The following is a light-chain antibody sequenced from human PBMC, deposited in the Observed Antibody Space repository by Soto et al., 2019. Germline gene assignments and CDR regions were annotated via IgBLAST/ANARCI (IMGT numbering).Light chain of an antibody. CDR1: QGITSY. Sequence: AIRMTQSPSSLSASTGDRVTITCRASQGITSYLAWYQQKPGKAHKVLIHNAFSLQGGVPSRFSGSGSGTYFTLTISRLQSEEFATYYCQKYYSYPWTFGQGTKVDIK. J-gene: IGKJ1*01. V-gene: IGKV1-8*01. CDR2: NAF. CDR3: QKYYSYPWT.